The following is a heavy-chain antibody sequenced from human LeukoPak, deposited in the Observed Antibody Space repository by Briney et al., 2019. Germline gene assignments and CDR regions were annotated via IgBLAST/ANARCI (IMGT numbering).Heavy chain of an antibody. V-gene: IGHV1-2*02. CDR2: INPNSGGT. CDR1: GYTFTGYY. D-gene: IGHD3-22*01. J-gene: IGHJ4*02. CDR3: AKGGYYYDSSGYPFDY. Sequence: ASVKVSCKASGYTFTGYYMHWVRQAPGRGLEWMGWINPNSGGTNYAQKFQGRVTMTRDTSISTAYMELSRLRSDDTAVYYCAKGGYYYDSSGYPFDYWGQGTLVTVSS.